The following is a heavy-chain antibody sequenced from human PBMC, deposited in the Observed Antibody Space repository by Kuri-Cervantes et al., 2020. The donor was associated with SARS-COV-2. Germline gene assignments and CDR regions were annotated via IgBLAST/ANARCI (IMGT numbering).Heavy chain of an antibody. Sequence: GGSLRLSCAASGFTFSSYAMHWVRQAPGKGLEWVAVISYDGSNKYYADSVKGRFTISRDNSKNTLYLQMNSLRAEDTAVYYCARGRHLYREGFSVSGMDVWGQGTTVTVSS. J-gene: IGHJ6*02. D-gene: IGHD3-16*02. V-gene: IGHV3-30*07. CDR3: ARGRHLYREGFSVSGMDV. CDR2: ISYDGSNK. CDR1: GFTFSSYA.